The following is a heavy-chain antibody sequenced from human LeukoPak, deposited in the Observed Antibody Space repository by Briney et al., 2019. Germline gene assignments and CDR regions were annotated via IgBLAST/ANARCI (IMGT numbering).Heavy chain of an antibody. CDR2: MNPNSGNT. D-gene: IGHD2-2*01. Sequence: ASVSVSYKASGYTFTSYDINWVRQATGQGREWMGWMNPNSGNTGYAQKFQGRVTMTRNTSISTAYMELSSLRSEDTAVYYCARLKVGYCSSTSCYPPNWFDPWGQGTLVTVSS. CDR3: ARLKVGYCSSTSCYPPNWFDP. CDR1: GYTFTSYD. V-gene: IGHV1-8*01. J-gene: IGHJ5*02.